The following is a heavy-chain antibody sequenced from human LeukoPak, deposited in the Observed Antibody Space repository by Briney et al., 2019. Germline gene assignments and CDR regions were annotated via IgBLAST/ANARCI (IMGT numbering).Heavy chain of an antibody. V-gene: IGHV3-64D*06. J-gene: IGHJ4*02. Sequence: GGSLRLSCSASGFTFSSYAMHWVRQAPGKGLEYVSAISSNGGSTYYADSVKGRFTISRDNSKNTLYLQMSSLRAEDTAVYYCVRSMVRGSRPPSDYWGQGTLVTVSS. CDR3: VRSMVRGSRPPSDY. CDR2: ISSNGGST. D-gene: IGHD3-10*01. CDR1: GFTFSSYA.